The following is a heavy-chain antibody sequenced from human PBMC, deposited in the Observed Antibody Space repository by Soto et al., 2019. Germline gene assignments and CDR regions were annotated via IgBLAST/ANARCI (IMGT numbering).Heavy chain of an antibody. Sequence: QVQLVQSGAEVKKPGSSVKVSCKASGGTFSSYSINWVRQAPGQGLEWMGAIIPIFGTANYAQKFQGRVTITADESTSTAYVELSSLRSEDTAVYYCARDGGRHSGGIDYWGQGTLVTVSS. CDR2: IIPIFGTA. V-gene: IGHV1-69*01. D-gene: IGHD1-26*01. J-gene: IGHJ4*02. CDR3: ARDGGRHSGGIDY. CDR1: GGTFSSYS.